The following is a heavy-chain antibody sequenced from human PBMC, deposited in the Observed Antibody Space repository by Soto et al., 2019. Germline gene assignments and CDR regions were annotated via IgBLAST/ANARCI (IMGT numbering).Heavy chain of an antibody. CDR3: ARGLSTHDSSGYYPFDN. CDR1: GGSFSGYY. CDR2: INHSGST. Sequence: SETLSLTCAVYGGSFSGYYWSWIRQPPGKGLEWIGEINHSGSTNYNPSLKSRVSISVDTSKNQFSLKLSSVTAADTAVYYCARGLSTHDSSGYYPFDNWGQGNLVTVSS. J-gene: IGHJ4*02. V-gene: IGHV4-34*01. D-gene: IGHD3-22*01.